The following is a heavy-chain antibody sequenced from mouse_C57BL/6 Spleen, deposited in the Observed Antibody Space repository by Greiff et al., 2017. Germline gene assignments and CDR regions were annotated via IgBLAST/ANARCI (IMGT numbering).Heavy chain of an antibody. CDR1: GYTFTSYW. J-gene: IGHJ3*01. V-gene: IGHV1-74*01. Sequence: VQLQQPGAELVKPGASVKVSCKASGYTFTSYWMHWVKQRPGQGLEWIGRIHPSDSDTNYNQQFKGKATLTVDKSSSTAYMQLSSLTSEDSAVYYCARPPTTGGGTWFAYWGQGTLVTVSA. CDR2: IHPSDSDT. CDR3: ARPPTTGGGTWFAY. D-gene: IGHD1-1*01.